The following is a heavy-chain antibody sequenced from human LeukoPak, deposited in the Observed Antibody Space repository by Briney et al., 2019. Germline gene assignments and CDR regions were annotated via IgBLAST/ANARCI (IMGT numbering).Heavy chain of an antibody. J-gene: IGHJ6*03. D-gene: IGHD6-6*01. CDR2: IYYSGST. CDR3: ARDMDSSGKYYYYMDV. CDR1: GGSISSYY. V-gene: IGHV4-59*01. Sequence: SETLSLTCTVSGGSISSYYWSWIRQPPGKGLEWIGYIYYSGSTNYNPSLKSRVTISVDTSKNQFSLKLSSVTAADTAVYYCARDMDSSGKYYYYMDVWGKGTTVTVSS.